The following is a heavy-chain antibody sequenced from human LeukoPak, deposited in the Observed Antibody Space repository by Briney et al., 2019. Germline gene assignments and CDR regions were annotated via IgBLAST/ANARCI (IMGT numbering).Heavy chain of an antibody. V-gene: IGHV4-38-2*02. CDR1: SYSLSNGYY. J-gene: IGHJ5*02. CDR2: IYHSGNT. CDR3: ARVPHGETIFGVVLYWFDP. D-gene: IGHD3-3*01. Sequence: PSETLSLTCTVSSYSLSNGYYWGWIRQPPGKGLEWIGRIYHSGNTYYNPSLKSRVTISVDTSKNQFSLKLSSVTTADTAVYYCARVPHGETIFGVVLYWFDPWGQGTLVTVFS.